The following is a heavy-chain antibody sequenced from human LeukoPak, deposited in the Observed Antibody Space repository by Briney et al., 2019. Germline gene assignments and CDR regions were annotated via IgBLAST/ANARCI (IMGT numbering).Heavy chain of an antibody. CDR2: IHDTGST. CDR3: ATYYDILSGYTFDY. CDR1: GGSISRSNW. J-gene: IGHJ4*02. Sequence: SETLSLTCTVSGGSISRSNWWSWVRQPPGKGLEWIGEIHDTGSTNYNLPLKSRVTMSLDKSKNQFSLNLNSVTAADTAVYYCATYYDILSGYTFDYWGQGTLVAVSS. V-gene: IGHV4-4*02. D-gene: IGHD3-9*01.